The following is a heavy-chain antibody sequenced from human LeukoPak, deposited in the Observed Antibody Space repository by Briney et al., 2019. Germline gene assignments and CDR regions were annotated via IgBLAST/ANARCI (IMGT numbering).Heavy chain of an antibody. CDR2: ISYDGSNK. Sequence: GGSLRLSCAASGFTFSSYGMHWVRQAPGKGLEWVAVISYDGSNKYYADSVKGQFTISRDNSKNTLYLQMNSLRSEDTAVYYCARDQGSVIQSAFDLWGQGTRVTVSS. J-gene: IGHJ3*01. CDR3: ARDQGSVIQSAFDL. D-gene: IGHD3-16*02. CDR1: GFTFSSYG. V-gene: IGHV3-30*03.